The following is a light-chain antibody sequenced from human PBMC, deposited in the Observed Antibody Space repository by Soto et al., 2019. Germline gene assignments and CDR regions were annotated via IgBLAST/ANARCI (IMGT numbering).Light chain of an antibody. V-gene: IGLV1-40*01. CDR3: QSYDSSLSGWV. CDR2: GNN. CDR1: RSNIGAGYD. Sequence: QSVLTQPPSVSGAPGQRVTISCTGSRSNIGAGYDVHWYQHFPGTAPKVLMYGNNNRPSGVPDRFSGSKSGTSASLAITGLQAEDEADYYCQSYDSSLSGWVFGGGTKLTVL. J-gene: IGLJ3*02.